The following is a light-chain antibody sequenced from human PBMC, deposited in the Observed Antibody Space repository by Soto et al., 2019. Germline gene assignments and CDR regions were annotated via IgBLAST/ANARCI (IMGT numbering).Light chain of an antibody. CDR2: GAS. V-gene: IGKV3-15*01. J-gene: IGKJ1*01. Sequence: EIMMTQSPATLSVSPGERAALSCRASQSIQSDLAWYQQKPCQGPRLLIYGASTRATGVPVRFSGSGSGTEFTLTISRLQSEECALYFCQQYKNWPWTFGQGTEVEIK. CDR1: QSIQSD. CDR3: QQYKNWPWT.